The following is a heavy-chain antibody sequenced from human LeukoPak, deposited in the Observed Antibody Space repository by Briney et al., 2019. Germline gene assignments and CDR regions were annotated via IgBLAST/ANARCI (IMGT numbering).Heavy chain of an antibody. J-gene: IGHJ1*01. CDR3: AKALYSSSWYNLEYFQH. CDR1: GFTVSSNY. D-gene: IGHD6-13*01. V-gene: IGHV3-23*01. CDR2: ISGSGGST. Sequence: GGSLRLPCAASGFTVSSNYMSWVRQAPGKGLEWVSAISGSGGSTYYADSVKGRFTISRDNSKNTLYLQMNSLRAEDTAVYYCAKALYSSSWYNLEYFQHWGQGTLVTVSS.